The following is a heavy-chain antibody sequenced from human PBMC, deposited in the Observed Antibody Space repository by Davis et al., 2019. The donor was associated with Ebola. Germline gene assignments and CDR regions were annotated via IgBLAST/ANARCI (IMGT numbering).Heavy chain of an antibody. Sequence: GGSLRLSCAASGFVSSSYVMSWVSRPPGKGLEWVWTLGLSADKYYADSVKGRFTISRDNANNSLYLQMNSLRAEDTAVYSCVRDPALVMTGGGWFFGLWGRGTLVTVSS. J-gene: IGHJ2*01. CDR2: LGLSADK. D-gene: IGHD2-21*02. CDR1: GFVSSSYV. CDR3: VRDPALVMTGGGWFFGL. V-gene: IGHV3-21*01.